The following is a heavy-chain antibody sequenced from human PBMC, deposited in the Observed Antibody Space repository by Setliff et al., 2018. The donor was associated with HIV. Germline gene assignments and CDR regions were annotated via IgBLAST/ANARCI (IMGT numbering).Heavy chain of an antibody. CDR1: GGSFSGYY. D-gene: IGHD1-7*01. J-gene: IGHJ6*03. CDR3: ARVANRRGARGVFGTTGYSYYMDV. CDR2: INHSGST. V-gene: IGHV4-34*01. Sequence: SETLSLTCAVYGGSFSGYYWSWIRQPPGKGLEWIGEINHSGSTNYNPSLKSRVVISVDTSKNQFSLELSSVTAADTAVFYCARVANRRGARGVFGTTGYSYYMDVWGNGTTVTVSS.